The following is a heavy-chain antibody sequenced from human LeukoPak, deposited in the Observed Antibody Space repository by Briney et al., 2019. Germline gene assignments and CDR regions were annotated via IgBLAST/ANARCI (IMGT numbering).Heavy chain of an antibody. CDR2: IYAGNSDT. J-gene: IGHJ4*02. Sequence: GESRQISGQASGFTFNNYWIGWVRQLPGRGLEGMGIIYAGNSDTRYSPSFEGLVTISADKTIDTAYLQWSSLKASDSAMYYCARHVGYDNPRTDFWGQGTLVTVSS. V-gene: IGHV5-51*01. D-gene: IGHD5-12*01. CDR3: ARHVGYDNPRTDF. CDR1: GFTFNNYW.